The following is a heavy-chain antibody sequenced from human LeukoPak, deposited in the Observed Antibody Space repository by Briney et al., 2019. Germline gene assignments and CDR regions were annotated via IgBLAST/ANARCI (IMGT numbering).Heavy chain of an antibody. CDR3: ARGYSSSWRLSDY. CDR2: ISGSGAGT. Sequence: GGSLRLSCVASGFTFSNYGMSWVRQAPGKGLEWVSFISGSGAGTHYADSVKGRFTISRDNTQNTLYLQMSSLSAEDTAVYYCARGYSSSWRLSDYWGQGTLVTVSS. D-gene: IGHD6-13*01. V-gene: IGHV3-23*01. CDR1: GFTFSNYG. J-gene: IGHJ4*02.